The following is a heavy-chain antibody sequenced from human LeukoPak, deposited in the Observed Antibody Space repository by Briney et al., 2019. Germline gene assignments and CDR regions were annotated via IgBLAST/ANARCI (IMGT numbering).Heavy chain of an antibody. CDR3: ATDQNYYYGMDV. CDR1: GYTLTELS. V-gene: IGHV1-24*01. CDR2: FDPEDGET. J-gene: IGHJ6*02. Sequence: ASVKVSCKVSGYTLTELSMHWVRQAPGKGLEWMGGFDPEDGETIYAQKFQGRVTMTEDTSTDTVYMELSSLRSEDTAVYYCATDQNYYYGMDVWGQGTTVTVSS.